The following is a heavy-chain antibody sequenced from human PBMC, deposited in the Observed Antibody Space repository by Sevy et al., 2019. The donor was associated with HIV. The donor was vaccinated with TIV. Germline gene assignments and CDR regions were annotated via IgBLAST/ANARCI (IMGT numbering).Heavy chain of an antibody. J-gene: IGHJ6*02. V-gene: IGHV4-61*01. CDR2: MYYTGRT. Sequence: SETLSLTCTVSGGSISSGSYSWSWIRQPPGKGLECIGYMYYTGRTNYNPSLMSRVTISVDTSKNQFSLKVNSVTAADRAVYYCARVGGLTDYGMDVWGQGTTVTVSS. CDR1: GGSISSGSYS. CDR3: ARVGGLTDYGMDV. D-gene: IGHD1-26*01.